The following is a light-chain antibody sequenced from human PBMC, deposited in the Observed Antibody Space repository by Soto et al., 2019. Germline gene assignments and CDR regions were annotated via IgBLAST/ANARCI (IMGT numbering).Light chain of an antibody. CDR3: CTDAGTNKV. Sequence: QSALTQPRSVSGSPGQSVTISCTGTSSDIGAYNYVSWYQQHPGKAPKLMIYHVSKRPSGVPDRFSGSKSGNAASLTISGHHAEDEADYYCCTDAGTNKVFGTGTKVTVL. J-gene: IGLJ1*01. CDR1: SSDIGAYNY. CDR2: HVS. V-gene: IGLV2-11*01.